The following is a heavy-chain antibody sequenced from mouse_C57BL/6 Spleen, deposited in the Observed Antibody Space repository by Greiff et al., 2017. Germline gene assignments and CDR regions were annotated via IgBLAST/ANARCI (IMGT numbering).Heavy chain of an antibody. CDR3: AREGTAQAGYAMDY. V-gene: IGHV5-16*01. CDR1: GFTFSDYY. CDR2: INYDGSST. J-gene: IGHJ4*01. D-gene: IGHD3-2*02. Sequence: DVKLVESEGGLVQPGSSMKLSCTASGFTFSDYYMAWVRQVPEKGLEWVANINYDGSSTYYLDSLKSRFIISRDNAKNILYLQMSSLKSEDTATYYCAREGTAQAGYAMDYWGQGTSVTVSS.